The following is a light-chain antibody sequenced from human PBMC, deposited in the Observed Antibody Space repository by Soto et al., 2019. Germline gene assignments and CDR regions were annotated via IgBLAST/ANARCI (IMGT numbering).Light chain of an antibody. CDR2: AAS. J-gene: IGKJ2*01. V-gene: IGKV1-17*01. Sequence: DIQVTQSPSSLSASVGDRVTITCRASQGITTDLNWDQQKPGKAPKRLIYAASRLQSGVPSRFSGSGSGTDFTLTISSLQPDDFATYYCLQYNNYPYTFGQGTKLEIK. CDR3: LQYNNYPYT. CDR1: QGITTD.